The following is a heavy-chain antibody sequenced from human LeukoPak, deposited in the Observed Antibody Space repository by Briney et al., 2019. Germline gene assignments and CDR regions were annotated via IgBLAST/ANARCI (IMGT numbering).Heavy chain of an antibody. CDR3: ARDSGDGYNTPIDY. J-gene: IGHJ4*02. V-gene: IGHV1-2*02. D-gene: IGHD5-24*01. CDR1: GYTFTGYY. CDR2: INPNSGVT. Sequence: ASVTVSCKASGYTFTGYYMHWVRQAPGQGLEWMGWINPNSGVTNYAQKFQGRVTMTRDTSISTAYMELSRLRSDDTAVYYCARDSGDGYNTPIDYWGQGTLVSVSS.